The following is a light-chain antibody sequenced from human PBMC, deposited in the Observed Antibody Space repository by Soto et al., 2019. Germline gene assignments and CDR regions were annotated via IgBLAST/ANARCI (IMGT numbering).Light chain of an antibody. CDR3: QQYGSSPLT. V-gene: IGKV3-20*01. J-gene: IGKJ4*01. CDR1: QSVSSNY. CDR2: GAS. Sequence: EIVLTQSPGTLSLSPGERGTLSCRASQSVSSNYLAWYQQKPGQAPRLLIYGASSRATGIPDRFSGSGSGTDFTLTISRLEPEDFAVYYCQQYGSSPLTFGGRTKVDVK.